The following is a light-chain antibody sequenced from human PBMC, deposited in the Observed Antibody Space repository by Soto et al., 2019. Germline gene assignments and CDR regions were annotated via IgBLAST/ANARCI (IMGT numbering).Light chain of an antibody. Sequence: EIVLTQSPGTLSLSPGERATLSCRASQSLSGGYLAWFQQKPGQTPRLLSYSASNRATGIPDRFSGSGSGTDFTLTISRLEPEDFVVYYWQQNGSLPITFGQGTRLEIK. V-gene: IGKV3-20*01. CDR3: QQNGSLPIT. CDR2: SAS. J-gene: IGKJ5*01. CDR1: QSLSGGY.